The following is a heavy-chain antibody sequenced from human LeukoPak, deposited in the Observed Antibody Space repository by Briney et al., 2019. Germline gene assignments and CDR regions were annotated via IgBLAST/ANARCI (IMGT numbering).Heavy chain of an antibody. J-gene: IGHJ5*02. D-gene: IGHD3-10*01. V-gene: IGHV4-4*07. Sequence: PSETLSLTCAVSGGSISSYYWSWIRQPAGKGLEWIGRIYTSGSTNYNPSLKSRVTMSVDTSKNQFSLKLSSVTAADTAVYYCARLANYYGSGSPNNWFDPWGQGTLVTVSS. CDR3: ARLANYYGSGSPNNWFDP. CDR2: IYTSGST. CDR1: GGSISSYY.